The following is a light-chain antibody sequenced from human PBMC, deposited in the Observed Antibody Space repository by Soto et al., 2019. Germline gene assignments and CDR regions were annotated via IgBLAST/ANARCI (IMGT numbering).Light chain of an antibody. CDR1: QGINHY. V-gene: IGKV1-27*01. CDR2: ATS. J-gene: IGKJ3*01. Sequence: DIQMTQSPSSLSASVGARVTITCRASQGINHYLAWFQQKPGKVPKLLIYATSTLQSGVPSRFSGSGFGTDFTLTISSLQPEDVATYYCQKRNSAPLFFGPGTKVDIK. CDR3: QKRNSAPLF.